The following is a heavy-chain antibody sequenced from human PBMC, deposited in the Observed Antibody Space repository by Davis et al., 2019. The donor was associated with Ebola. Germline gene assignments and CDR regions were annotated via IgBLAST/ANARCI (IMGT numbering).Heavy chain of an antibody. V-gene: IGHV3-21*04. J-gene: IGHJ4*02. D-gene: IGHD2-15*01. CDR3: AKSILYYPWGFDY. Sequence: SLKGRFTISRDNAKNSLFLRINTLRAEDTAVYYCAKSILYYPWGFDYWGQGTLVTVSS.